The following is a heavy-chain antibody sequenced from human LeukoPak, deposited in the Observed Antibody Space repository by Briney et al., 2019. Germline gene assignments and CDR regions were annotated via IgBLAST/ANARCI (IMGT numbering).Heavy chain of an antibody. V-gene: IGHV4-59*12. J-gene: IGHJ4*02. D-gene: IGHD3-22*01. CDR3: ARGYYDSSGYAFGY. CDR2: IYYSGST. Sequence: SETLSLTCTVSGGSISSYYWSWIRQPPGKGLEWIGYIYYSGSTNYNPSLKSRVTISVDTSKNQFSLKLSSVTAADTAVYYCARGYYDSSGYAFGYWGQGTLVTVSS. CDR1: GGSISSYY.